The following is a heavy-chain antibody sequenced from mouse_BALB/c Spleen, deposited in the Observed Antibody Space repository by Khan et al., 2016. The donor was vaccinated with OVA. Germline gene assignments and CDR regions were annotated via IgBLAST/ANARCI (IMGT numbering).Heavy chain of an antibody. D-gene: IGHD2-1*01. Sequence: EVELVESGGGLVKPGGSLKLSCAASGFTFSSYTMSWIRQTPEKRLEWVATISSGGDNTYYPDSVKGRFTISRDNAKTHLYLQMSSLRSEDTALDYCARSNYGNGAYWGQGTLVTVSA. CDR3: ARSNYGNGAY. J-gene: IGHJ3*01. CDR1: GFTFSSYT. CDR2: ISSGGDNT. V-gene: IGHV5-9*03.